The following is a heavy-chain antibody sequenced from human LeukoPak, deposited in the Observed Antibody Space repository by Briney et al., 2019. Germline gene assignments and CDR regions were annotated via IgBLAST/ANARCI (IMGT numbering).Heavy chain of an antibody. V-gene: IGHV4-59*01. CDR2: IYYSGST. J-gene: IGHJ6*02. CDR1: GGSFSSYY. CDR3: AGAYCGGDRYPYYYGMDV. D-gene: IGHD2-21*02. Sequence: SETLSLTCTVSGGSFSSYYWSWIRQPPGKGLERIGYIYYSGSTNYNPSLKSRVTISVDTSKNQFSLKLSSVTAADTAVYYCAGAYCGGDRYPYYYGMDVWGQGTTVTVSS.